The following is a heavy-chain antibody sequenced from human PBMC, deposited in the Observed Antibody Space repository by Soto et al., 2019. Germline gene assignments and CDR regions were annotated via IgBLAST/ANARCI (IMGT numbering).Heavy chain of an antibody. Sequence: GESLKISCAASGFTFRSYWMSWVRQAPGKGLEWVANIKQDGSEKYYVDSVKGRFTISRDNAKNSLYLQMNSLRAEDTAVYYCARSYYDFWSGQIPYFDYWGQGTLVTVS. J-gene: IGHJ4*02. CDR2: IKQDGSEK. V-gene: IGHV3-7*01. CDR1: GFTFRSYW. D-gene: IGHD3-3*01. CDR3: ARSYYDFWSGQIPYFDY.